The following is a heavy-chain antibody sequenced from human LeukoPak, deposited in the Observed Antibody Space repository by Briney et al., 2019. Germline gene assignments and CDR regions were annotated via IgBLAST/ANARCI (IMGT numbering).Heavy chain of an antibody. CDR2: FDPEDGET. J-gene: IGHJ4*02. CDR3: ASEGKMVRGVYTDY. V-gene: IGHV1-24*01. Sequence: ASVKVSCKVSGYTLTELSMHWVRQAPGKGLEWMGRFDPEDGETIYAQKFQGRVTMAADTSTDTVYMELSSLRSEDTAVYYCASEGKMVRGVYTDYWGQGTLVTVSS. CDR1: GYTLTELS. D-gene: IGHD3-10*01.